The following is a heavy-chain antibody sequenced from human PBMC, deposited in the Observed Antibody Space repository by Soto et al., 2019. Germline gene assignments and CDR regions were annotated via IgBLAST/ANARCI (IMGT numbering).Heavy chain of an antibody. V-gene: IGHV1-69*01. J-gene: IGHJ6*02. CDR1: GGTFGSYA. CDR3: ARASAHCSGGSCYSYYYGMDV. Sequence: QVQLVQSGAEVKKPGSSVKVSCKASGGTFGSYAISWVRQAPGQGLEWMGGIIPIFGTANYAQKFQGRVTITADESTSTAYTELSSLRSEDTAVYYCARASAHCSGGSCYSYYYGMDVWGQGTTVTVSS. CDR2: IIPIFGTA. D-gene: IGHD2-15*01.